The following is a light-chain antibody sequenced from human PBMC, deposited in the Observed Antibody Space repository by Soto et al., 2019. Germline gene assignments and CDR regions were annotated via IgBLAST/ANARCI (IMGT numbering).Light chain of an antibody. CDR1: QSVSSSY. Sequence: EIVLRQSPGTLSLSPGERATLSCRASQSVSSSYLAWDQQKFGQAPRLRIYDASSRATGVPDRFSGSGSGTDFTLTISRLEPEDFAVYYCLQYGSSPRTFGQGTTVEFK. CDR3: LQYGSSPRT. CDR2: DAS. J-gene: IGKJ1*01. V-gene: IGKV3-20*01.